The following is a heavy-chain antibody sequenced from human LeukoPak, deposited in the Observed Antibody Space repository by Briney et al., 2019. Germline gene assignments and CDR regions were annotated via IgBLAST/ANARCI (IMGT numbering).Heavy chain of an antibody. V-gene: IGHV4-34*01. Sequence: SETLSLTCAVYGGSFSGYYWSWIRQPPGKGLEWIGEINHSGSTNYNPSLKSRVTISVDTSKNQFSLKLSSVTAADTAVYYCARGFGKPDSGSSHPFNYWAKGTLVTVSS. CDR3: ARGFGKPDSGSSHPFNY. CDR1: GGSFSGYY. D-gene: IGHD1-26*01. J-gene: IGHJ4*02. CDR2: INHSGST.